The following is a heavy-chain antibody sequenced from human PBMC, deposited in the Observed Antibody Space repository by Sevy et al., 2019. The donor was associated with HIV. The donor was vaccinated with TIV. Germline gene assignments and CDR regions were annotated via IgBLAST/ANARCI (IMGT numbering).Heavy chain of an antibody. CDR1: TGPFSGYY. CDR2: INHSGST. V-gene: IGHV4-34*01. Sequence: SETLSLTCVVYTGPFSGYYWSWIRQPPGKGLEWIGEINHSGSTNYNPSLKSRVTISADTSKNQFSLKLSSVTAADTAVYYCATRRGHLSFDYWGQGTLVTVSS. CDR3: ATRRGHLSFDY. J-gene: IGHJ4*02.